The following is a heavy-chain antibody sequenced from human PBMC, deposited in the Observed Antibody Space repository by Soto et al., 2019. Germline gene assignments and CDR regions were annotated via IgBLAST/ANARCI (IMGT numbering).Heavy chain of an antibody. CDR2: FIPMFGTA. CDR3: ARGRISLGWLDR. CDR1: GDTSSSYV. J-gene: IGHJ5*02. D-gene: IGHD3-3*02. Sequence: SVKVSCKASGDTSSSYVITWVRQAPGQGLEWMGGFIPMFGTANYAQKFQGGLTITADDSRSTVYMELSSLRSEDTALYYCARGRISLGWLDRWGQGTLVTVYS. V-gene: IGHV1-69*13.